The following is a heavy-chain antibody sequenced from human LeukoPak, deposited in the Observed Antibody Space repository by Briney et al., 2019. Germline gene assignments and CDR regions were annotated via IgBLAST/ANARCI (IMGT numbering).Heavy chain of an antibody. D-gene: IGHD2-2*01. Sequence: GGSLRLSCAASGFTFSSYGMHWVRQPPGKGLVSVSRIHSDGTTTTYADSVKGRFTISRDNAKNTLYLQMNSLRAEDTAVYYCVRGTTAWNGMDVWGQGTAVTVSS. V-gene: IGHV3-74*01. J-gene: IGHJ6*02. CDR3: VRGTTAWNGMDV. CDR2: IHSDGTTT. CDR1: GFTFSSYG.